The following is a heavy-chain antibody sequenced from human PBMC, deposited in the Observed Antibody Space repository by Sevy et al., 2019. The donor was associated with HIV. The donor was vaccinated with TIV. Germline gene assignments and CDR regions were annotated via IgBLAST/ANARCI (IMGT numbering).Heavy chain of an antibody. J-gene: IGHJ3*02. CDR2: ISDGGGTT. CDR3: AKRVAGALAALDI. D-gene: IGHD2-15*01. Sequence: GGSLRLSCAASGFTFRNYVMNWVRQPPGKGLEWVSAISDGGGTTYYADSVKGRFTISRADPKSTLYLQMNSLRVEDTDVFFCAKRVAGALAALDIWGQGTMVTVSS. V-gene: IGHV3-23*01. CDR1: GFTFRNYV.